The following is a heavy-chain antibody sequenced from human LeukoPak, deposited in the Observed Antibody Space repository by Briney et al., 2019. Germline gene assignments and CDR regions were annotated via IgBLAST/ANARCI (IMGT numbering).Heavy chain of an antibody. Sequence: GASLRLSCAASGFTFSSYAMSWVRQAPGKGLEWVSAISGSGGSTYYADSVKGRFTISRDNSKNTLYLQMNSLRAEDTAVYYCAKSYSSGWNYFDYWGQGTLVTVSS. CDR3: AKSYSSGWNYFDY. CDR2: ISGSGGST. V-gene: IGHV3-23*01. D-gene: IGHD6-19*01. CDR1: GFTFSSYA. J-gene: IGHJ4*02.